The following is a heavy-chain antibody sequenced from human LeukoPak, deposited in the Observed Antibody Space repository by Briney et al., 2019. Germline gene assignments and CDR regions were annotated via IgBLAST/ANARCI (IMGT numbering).Heavy chain of an antibody. J-gene: IGHJ4*02. CDR2: IKQDGSEK. CDR1: GFTFSNYW. Sequence: PGGSLRLSCAASGFTFSNYWMTWVRQAPGKGLEWVASIKQDGSEKYYVDSVKGRFTISRDNAKKSLYLQMNSLRAEDAATYYCARVARAFDYWGQGTLVTVSS. CDR3: ARVARAFDY. V-gene: IGHV3-7*03.